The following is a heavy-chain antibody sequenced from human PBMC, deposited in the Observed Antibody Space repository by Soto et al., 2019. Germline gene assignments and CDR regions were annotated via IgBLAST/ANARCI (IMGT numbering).Heavy chain of an antibody. CDR2: ISYDGSNK. Sequence: GGSLRLSCAASGFTFSSYAMHWVRQAPGKGLEWVAVISYDGSNKYYADSVKGRFTISRDNSKNTLYLQMNSLRAEDTAVYYCARVTPCSYDSRGLDYWGQGALVTVSS. D-gene: IGHD3-22*01. V-gene: IGHV3-30-3*01. CDR3: ARVTPCSYDSRGLDY. CDR1: GFTFSSYA. J-gene: IGHJ4*02.